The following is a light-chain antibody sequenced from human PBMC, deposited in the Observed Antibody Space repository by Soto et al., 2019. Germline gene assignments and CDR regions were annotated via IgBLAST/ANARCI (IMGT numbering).Light chain of an antibody. J-gene: IGLJ3*02. CDR2: LND. CDR3: SVWDDSLNGVV. Sequence: QPVLTQPPSASGTPGQRVTISCSGSSSNIGINTVNWYQQFPGTAPKVLIYLNDQRPSGVPDRFSGSKSGTSASLAISGLQSEDEADYYCSVWDDSLNGVVFGGGTKVTVL. V-gene: IGLV1-44*01. CDR1: SSNIGINT.